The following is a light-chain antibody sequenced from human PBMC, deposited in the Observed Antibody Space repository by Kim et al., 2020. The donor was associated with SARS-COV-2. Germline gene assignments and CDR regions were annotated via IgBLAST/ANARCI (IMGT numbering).Light chain of an antibody. Sequence: DIQMTQSPSTLSASEGDRVSIACRASQTISSWLAWYQQKPGKAPKLLAYKASTLETGVPSTFSASGSGTEFTLTISSLQPDDFATYYCQQYLSYPYTFGQGTKLEI. CDR3: QQYLSYPYT. CDR2: KAS. J-gene: IGKJ2*01. V-gene: IGKV1-5*03. CDR1: QTISSW.